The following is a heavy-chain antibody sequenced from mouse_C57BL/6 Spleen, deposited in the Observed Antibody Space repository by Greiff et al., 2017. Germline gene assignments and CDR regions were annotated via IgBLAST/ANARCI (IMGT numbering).Heavy chain of an antibody. CDR2: ISSGSSTI. D-gene: IGHD2-14*01. J-gene: IGHJ1*03. V-gene: IGHV5-17*01. Sequence: DVKLQESGGGLVKPGGSLKLSCAASGFTFSDYGMHWVRQAPEKGLEWVAYISSGSSTIYYADTVKGRFTISRDNAKNTLFLQMTSLRSEDTAMYYCARGEVRDWYFDVWGTGTTVTVSS. CDR3: ARGEVRDWYFDV. CDR1: GFTFSDYG.